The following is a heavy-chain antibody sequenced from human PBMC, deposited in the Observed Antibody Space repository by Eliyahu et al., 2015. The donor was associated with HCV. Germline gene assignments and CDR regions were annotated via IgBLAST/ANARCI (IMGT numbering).Heavy chain of an antibody. Sequence: QVQLVQSGAEVKKPGSSVKVSCKASGGTFSSYTISWVRQAPGQGLELVGGVTPLFGTANYAQKFQGRVTITADESTNTAYMELSSLRSEDTAMYYCAIEGGTSGPRWFDPWGQGTLVTVSS. CDR2: VTPLFGTA. CDR1: GGTFSSYT. D-gene: IGHD2-15*01. J-gene: IGHJ5*02. V-gene: IGHV1-69*01. CDR3: AIEGGTSGPRWFDP.